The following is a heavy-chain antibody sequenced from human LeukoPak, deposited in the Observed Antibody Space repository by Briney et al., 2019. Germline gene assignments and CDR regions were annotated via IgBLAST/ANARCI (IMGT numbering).Heavy chain of an antibody. CDR3: AKARSGWYLFYAFDI. J-gene: IGHJ3*02. V-gene: IGHV3-23*01. CDR2: ISGSGGST. D-gene: IGHD6-19*01. Sequence: GGSLRLSCAASGFTFSSYAMSWVRQAPGKGLEWVSAISGSGGSTYYADSVKGRFTISRGNSKNTLYLQMNSLRAEDTAVYYCAKARSGWYLFYAFDIWGQGTMVTVSS. CDR1: GFTFSSYA.